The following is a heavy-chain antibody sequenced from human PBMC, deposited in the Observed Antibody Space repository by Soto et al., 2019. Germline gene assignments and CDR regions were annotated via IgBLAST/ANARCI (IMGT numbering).Heavy chain of an antibody. CDR2: IYYSGST. J-gene: IGHJ6*02. CDR3: ARDWGTTPSIAARHYYYGMDV. V-gene: IGHV4-31*03. D-gene: IGHD6-6*01. CDR1: GGSISSGGYY. Sequence: SETLSLTCTVSGGSISSGGYYWSWIRQHPGKGLGWIGYIYYSGSTYYNPSLKSRVTISVDTSKNQFSLKLSSVTAADTAVYYCARDWGTTPSIAARHYYYGMDVWGQGTTVTVSS.